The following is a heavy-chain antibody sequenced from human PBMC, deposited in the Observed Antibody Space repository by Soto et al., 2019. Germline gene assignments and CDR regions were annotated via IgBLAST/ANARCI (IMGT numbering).Heavy chain of an antibody. V-gene: IGHV3-23*01. Sequence: PGGSLRLSCAASGFTFSSYCMSWVRQAPGKGLEWVSGISGSGGSTYYADSVKGRFTISRDNPKNTLYLQMNSLRAEDTAVYYCVRYEATALDYWGQGILVTVSS. D-gene: IGHD2-15*01. CDR2: ISGSGGST. CDR3: VRYEATALDY. J-gene: IGHJ4*02. CDR1: GFTFSSYC.